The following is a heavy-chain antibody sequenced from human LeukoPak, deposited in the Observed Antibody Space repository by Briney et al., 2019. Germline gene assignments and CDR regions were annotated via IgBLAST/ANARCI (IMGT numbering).Heavy chain of an antibody. CDR3: VRGASAFDY. CDR2: IYSGGST. CDR1: VFTVSSNY. V-gene: IGHV3-66*01. Sequence: GGSLRLSCAASVFTVSSNYMSWVRQAPGKGLEWVSVIYSGGSTYYADSVKGRFTISRDNSKNTLYLQMNSLRAEDTAVYYCVRGASAFDYWGEGTLVTVSS. J-gene: IGHJ4*02.